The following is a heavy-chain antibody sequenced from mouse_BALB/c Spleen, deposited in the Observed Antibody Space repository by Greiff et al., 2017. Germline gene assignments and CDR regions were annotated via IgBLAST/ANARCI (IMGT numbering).Heavy chain of an antibody. CDR3: ARGARYWYFDV. CDR1: GFTFSSFG. J-gene: IGHJ1*01. V-gene: IGHV5-17*02. CDR2: ISSGSSTI. Sequence: EVQVEESGGGLVQPGGSRKLSCAASGFTFSSFGMHWVRQAPEKGLEWVAYISSGSSTIYYADTVKGRFTISRDNPKNTLFLQMTSLRSEDTAMYYCARGARYWYFDVWGAGTTVTVSS.